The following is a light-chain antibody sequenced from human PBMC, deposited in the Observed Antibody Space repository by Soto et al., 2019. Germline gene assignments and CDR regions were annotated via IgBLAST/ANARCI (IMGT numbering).Light chain of an antibody. CDR1: SSDVGGYNY. Sequence: QLVLTQPASVSGSPGQSITISCTGTSSDVGGYNYVSWYQQHSGKAPKVMIYDVSNRPSGVSNRFSGSKSGNTASLTISGLQAEDEADYYCSSYTSSSTLYVFGTGTKLTVL. J-gene: IGLJ1*01. CDR3: SSYTSSSTLYV. V-gene: IGLV2-14*01. CDR2: DVS.